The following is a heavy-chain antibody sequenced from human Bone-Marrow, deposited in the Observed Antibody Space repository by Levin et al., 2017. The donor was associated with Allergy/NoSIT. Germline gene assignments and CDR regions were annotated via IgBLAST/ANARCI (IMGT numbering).Heavy chain of an antibody. J-gene: IGHJ4*02. CDR2: ISGYSRKT. CDR3: ARIWTDFYGSGSYRSDY. V-gene: IGHV1-18*04. CDR1: GYSFSDYG. Sequence: ASVKVSCKASGYSFSDYGISWVRQAPGQGPEWLGWISGYSRKTNYAQKFQGRVTMTTDRSTTTAYMELTNLRSDDTGVYYCARIWTDFYGSGSYRSDYWGQGTLVTVSS. D-gene: IGHD3-10*01.